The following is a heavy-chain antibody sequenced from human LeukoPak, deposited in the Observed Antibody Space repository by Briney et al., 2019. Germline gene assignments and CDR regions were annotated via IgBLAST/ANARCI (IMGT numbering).Heavy chain of an antibody. CDR1: GGSISSYY. V-gene: IGHV4-59*01. CDR3: ARDHYYYYYYMDV. J-gene: IGHJ6*03. Sequence: PSETLSLTCTVSGGSISSYYWSWIRQPPGKGLEWIGYIYYSGSTNYNPSLKSRVTISVDTSKNQFSLKLSSVTAADTAVYYCARDHYYYYYYMDVWGKGTTVTVSS. CDR2: IYYSGST.